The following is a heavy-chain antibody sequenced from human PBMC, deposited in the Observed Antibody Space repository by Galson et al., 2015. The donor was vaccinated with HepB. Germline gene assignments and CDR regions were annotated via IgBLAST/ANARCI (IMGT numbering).Heavy chain of an antibody. CDR3: AKDSLRDYFGSGTLWAFDV. J-gene: IGHJ3*01. Sequence: SLRLSCAASGFTFTSYAMNWVRQAPGKGLEWVSGISGSGADKYYADSVKGRLTISRDNSKNTLYLQMSSLRAEDTAIYYCAKDSLRDYFGSGTLWAFDVWGQGTMVTVSS. V-gene: IGHV3-23*01. D-gene: IGHD3-10*01. CDR2: ISGSGADK. CDR1: GFTFTSYA.